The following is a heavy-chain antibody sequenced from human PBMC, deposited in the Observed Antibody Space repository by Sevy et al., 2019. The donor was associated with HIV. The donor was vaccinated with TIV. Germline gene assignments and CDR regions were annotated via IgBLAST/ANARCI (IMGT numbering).Heavy chain of an antibody. CDR1: GFTLRNFW. CDR2: IKEDGSQL. Sequence: GGSLRLSCTASGFTLRNFWMSWVRQAPEKGLEWVATIKEDGSQLYYVDSVKGRFFISRDNAKDSLYLQMNSLRAEDTALYYCARYFTSGGANYFDYWGQGTLVTVSS. V-gene: IGHV3-7*03. CDR3: ARYFTSGGANYFDY. J-gene: IGHJ4*02. D-gene: IGHD2-8*01.